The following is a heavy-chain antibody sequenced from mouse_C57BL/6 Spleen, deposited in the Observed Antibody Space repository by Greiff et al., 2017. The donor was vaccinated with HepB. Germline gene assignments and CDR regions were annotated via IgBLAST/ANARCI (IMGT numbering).Heavy chain of an antibody. J-gene: IGHJ4*01. CDR3: AGRGYEYDCAMDY. Sequence: QVQLQQPGAELVKPGASVKLSCKASGYTFTSYWMHWVKQRPGRGLGWIGRIDPNSGGTKYNEKFKSKATLPVDKPSSTAYMQLSSLTSEDSAVYYCAGRGYEYDCAMDYWGQGTSVTVSS. V-gene: IGHV1-72*01. CDR1: GYTFTSYW. CDR2: IDPNSGGT. D-gene: IGHD2-4*01.